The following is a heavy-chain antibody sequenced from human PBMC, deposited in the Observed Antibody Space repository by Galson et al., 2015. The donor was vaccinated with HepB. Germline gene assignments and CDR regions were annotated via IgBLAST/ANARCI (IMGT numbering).Heavy chain of an antibody. CDR3: ARDEGYCSSTSCFNYYYMDV. J-gene: IGHJ6*03. V-gene: IGHV3-21*01. CDR2: ISSSSSYI. D-gene: IGHD2-2*01. CDR1: GFTFSSYS. Sequence: SLRLSCAASGFTFSSYSMNWVRQAPGKGLEWVSSISSSSSYIYYADSVKGRFTISRDNAKNSLYLQMNSLRAEDTAVYYCARDEGYCSSTSCFNYYYMDVWGKGTTVTVSS.